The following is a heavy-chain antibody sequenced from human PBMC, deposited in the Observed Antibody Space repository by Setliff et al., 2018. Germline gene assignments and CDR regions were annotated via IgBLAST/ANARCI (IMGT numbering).Heavy chain of an antibody. CDR1: GDSFSGYF. D-gene: IGHD6-13*01. V-gene: IGHV4-34*01. CDR2: IDQSGST. J-gene: IGHJ5*02. CDR3: AGGAFGSRWYVRPWFDP. Sequence: PSEPLSLTCAVYGDSFSGYFWTWIRQPPGKGLEWIGDIDQSGSTTYNPSLKSRLTITVETSKNQFSLSLSSVPAADTAVYYCAGGAFGSRWYVRPWFDPWGQGTLVTVSS.